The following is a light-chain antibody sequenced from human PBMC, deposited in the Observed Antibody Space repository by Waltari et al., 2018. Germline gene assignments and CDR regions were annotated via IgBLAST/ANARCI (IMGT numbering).Light chain of an antibody. J-gene: IGKJ1*01. V-gene: IGKV1D-16*01. Sequence: DIQMTPSPSSLSASLVDRVTITCPASQDISNWLAWYQQKPGKAPKLLIYKASSLQSGVPSRFSGSGSGTDFTLTISSLQPEDFATYYCQQYNSAPRTFGQGTKVEIK. CDR1: QDISNW. CDR2: KAS. CDR3: QQYNSAPRT.